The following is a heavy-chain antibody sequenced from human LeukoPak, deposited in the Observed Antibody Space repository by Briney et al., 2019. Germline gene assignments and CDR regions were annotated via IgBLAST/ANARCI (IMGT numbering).Heavy chain of an antibody. D-gene: IGHD4-17*01. Sequence: GESLKISCKSSGYSFISYWIGWVRQMPGKGLEWMGIIYPGDSDTRYSPSFQGQVTISADKSINTAYLQWSSLKASDTAMYYCARLHGDYDRYMDVWGKGTTVTVSS. CDR2: IYPGDSDT. CDR1: GYSFISYW. CDR3: ARLHGDYDRYMDV. J-gene: IGHJ6*03. V-gene: IGHV5-51*01.